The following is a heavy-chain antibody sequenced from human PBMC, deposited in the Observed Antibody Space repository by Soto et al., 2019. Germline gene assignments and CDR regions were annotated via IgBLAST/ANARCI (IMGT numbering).Heavy chain of an antibody. V-gene: IGHV3-48*02. CDR1: GFSFSSYA. CDR3: ANLFGSSWHVDY. Sequence: EVQLVESGGGLVQPGGSLRLSCAASGFSFSSYAMNWVRQAPGKGLEWLSYISESSSNIYYADSVKGRFTISRDNAKNSLYLQMNSLRDEDTAVYYCANLFGSSWHVDYWGQGTLDTVSS. D-gene: IGHD6-13*01. J-gene: IGHJ4*02. CDR2: ISESSSNI.